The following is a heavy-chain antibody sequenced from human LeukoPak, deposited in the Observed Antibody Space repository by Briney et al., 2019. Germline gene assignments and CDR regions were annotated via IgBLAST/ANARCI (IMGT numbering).Heavy chain of an antibody. D-gene: IGHD6-13*01. J-gene: IGHJ5*02. V-gene: IGHV3-23*01. CDR3: AKGGSSLFNWFDP. CDR2: ISGSGGTT. Sequence: GGSLRLSCVASGFTFSNHAMSWVRQIPGKGLEWVSAISGSGGTTPYADSVKGRFTISRDNSKNTLYLQMNSLRVEDTAVYYCAKGGSSLFNWFDPWGQGTLVTVSS. CDR1: GFTFSNHA.